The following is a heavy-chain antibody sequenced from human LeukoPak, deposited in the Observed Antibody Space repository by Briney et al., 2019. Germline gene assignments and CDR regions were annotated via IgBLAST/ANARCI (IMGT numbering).Heavy chain of an antibody. Sequence: SETLSLTCTVSGGSISSSSYYWGWIRQPPGKGLEWIGSIYYSGSTYYNPSLKSRVTISVDTSKNQLSLKLSSVTAADTAVYYCARPMTTVIAGHWFDPWGQGTLVTVSS. CDR1: GGSISSSSYY. CDR2: IYYSGST. V-gene: IGHV4-39*01. CDR3: ARPMTTVIAGHWFDP. D-gene: IGHD4-11*01. J-gene: IGHJ5*02.